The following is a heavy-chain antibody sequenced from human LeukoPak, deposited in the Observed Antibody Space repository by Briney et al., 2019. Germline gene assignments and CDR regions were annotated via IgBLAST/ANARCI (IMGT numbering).Heavy chain of an antibody. D-gene: IGHD3-22*01. J-gene: IGHJ5*02. V-gene: IGHV3-23*01. CDR2: ISNDGGGT. CDR3: AKGSSGYFVDL. CDR1: GFIFNNYG. Sequence: GGSLRLSCAASGFIFNNYGLIWVRQAPGKGLEWVSAISNDGGGTNYADFVKGRFAISRDNSKNTLFLQMNSLRAEDTALYYCAKGSSGYFVDLWGQGTLVTVSS.